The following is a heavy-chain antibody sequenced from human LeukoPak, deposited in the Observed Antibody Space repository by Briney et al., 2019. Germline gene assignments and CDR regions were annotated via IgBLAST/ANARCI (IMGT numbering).Heavy chain of an antibody. V-gene: IGHV3-74*03. J-gene: IGHJ4*02. CDR2: IDNAGSIT. CDR3: VRSAFHAGSGNYYDY. CDR1: GFTFSNYW. D-gene: IGHD3-22*01. Sequence: GGSLRLSCAASGFTFSNYWIHWVRHAPGKGLGWVSRIDNAGSITTYADSVKGRFTISRDNAENTLYLQMNSLRVEDTAVYYCVRSAFHAGSGNYYDYWGQGTLVTVSS.